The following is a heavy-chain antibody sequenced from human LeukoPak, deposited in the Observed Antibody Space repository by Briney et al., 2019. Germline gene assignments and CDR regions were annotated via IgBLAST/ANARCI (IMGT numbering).Heavy chain of an antibody. CDR3: ARGGVSSGWYSSRGAFDF. CDR1: GYTFTGYY. CDR2: INPNSGGT. Sequence: ASVKVSCKASGYTFTGYYMHWVRQAPGQGLEWMGWINPNSGGTNYVQKFQGRVTMTRDTSISTAYMELSRLRSDDTAVYYCARGGVSSGWYSSRGAFDFWGQGTMVTVSS. J-gene: IGHJ3*01. V-gene: IGHV1-2*02. D-gene: IGHD6-19*01.